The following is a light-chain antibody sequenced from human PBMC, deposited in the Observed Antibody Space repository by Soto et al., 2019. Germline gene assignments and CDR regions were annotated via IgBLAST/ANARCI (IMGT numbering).Light chain of an antibody. CDR2: EVS. J-gene: IGLJ2*01. CDR1: SSDVGGYNY. Sequence: QSALTQPPSASGSPGQSVTISCTGTSSDVGGYNYVSWYQQHHGKAPKLMIYEVSKRPSGVPDRFSGSKSGNTASLTVSGLQAEDEADYYCSSYAGSNVVFGGGTKLTVL. CDR3: SSYAGSNVV. V-gene: IGLV2-8*01.